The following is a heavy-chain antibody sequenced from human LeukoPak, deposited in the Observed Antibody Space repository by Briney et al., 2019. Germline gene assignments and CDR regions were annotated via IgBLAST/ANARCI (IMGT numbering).Heavy chain of an antibody. Sequence: GGSLRLSCAASGFTFSSYSMNWVRQAPGKGLEWVSSISSSSSYIYYADSVKGRFTISRDNAKNSLYLQMNSLRAEDTAVYYCARDRGGYYYDSSGYWFDYWGQGTLVTVSS. D-gene: IGHD3-22*01. CDR2: ISSSSSYI. V-gene: IGHV3-21*01. CDR1: GFTFSSYS. CDR3: ARDRGGYYYDSSGYWFDY. J-gene: IGHJ4*02.